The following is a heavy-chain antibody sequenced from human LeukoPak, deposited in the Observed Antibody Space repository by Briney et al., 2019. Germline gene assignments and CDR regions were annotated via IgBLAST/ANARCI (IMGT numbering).Heavy chain of an antibody. Sequence: SETLSLTCTVSGGSISSYYWSWIRQPPGKGRVWIGYIYYSGSTNYNPSLKSRVTISVYTSKNQFSLKLSSVTAADPAVYYCARGGYSYSSQPFDYWGQGTLVTVSS. CDR3: ARGGYSYSSQPFDY. CDR2: IYYSGST. V-gene: IGHV4-59*01. J-gene: IGHJ4*02. D-gene: IGHD5-18*01. CDR1: GGSISSYY.